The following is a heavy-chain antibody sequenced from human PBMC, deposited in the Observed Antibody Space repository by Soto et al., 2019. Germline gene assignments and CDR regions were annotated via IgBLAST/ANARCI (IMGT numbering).Heavy chain of an antibody. CDR2: IKSKTDGGTT. J-gene: IGHJ4*02. Sequence: PGGSLRLSCAAYGFTFSNAWMSWVRQAPGKGLEWVGRIKSKTDGGTTDYAAPVKGRFTISRDDSKNTLYLQMNSLKNEDTPLYYCTTDFVGLTRPASKLNDMYYFDYWGQGTLVTVSS. CDR3: TTDFVGLTRPASKLNDMYYFDY. D-gene: IGHD3-9*01. CDR1: GFTFSNAW. V-gene: IGHV3-15*01.